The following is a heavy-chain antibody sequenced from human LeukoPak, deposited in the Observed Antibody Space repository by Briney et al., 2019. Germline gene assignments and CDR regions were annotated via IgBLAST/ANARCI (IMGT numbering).Heavy chain of an antibody. J-gene: IGHJ4*02. CDR3: ATDLLGRDYYDSSGFLAPFDY. Sequence: ASVRISCKVSGYTFTDYYMHSVQQAPGKGLEWMGLVDPEYGETIYAEKFQGRVTITADTSTDTAYMELSSLRSEDTAVYYCATDLLGRDYYDSSGFLAPFDYWGQGTLVTVSS. CDR1: GYTFTDYY. CDR2: VDPEYGET. V-gene: IGHV1-69-2*01. D-gene: IGHD3-22*01.